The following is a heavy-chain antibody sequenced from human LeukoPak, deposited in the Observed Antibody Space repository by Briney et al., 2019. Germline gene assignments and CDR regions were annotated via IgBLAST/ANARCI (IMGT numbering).Heavy chain of an antibody. CDR2: INHSGST. CDR3: ARGGKQQLLPFDY. D-gene: IGHD6-13*01. CDR1: GGSFSGYY. V-gene: IGHV4-34*01. J-gene: IGHJ4*02. Sequence: PSETLSLTCAVYGGSFSGYYWSWIRQPPGKGLEWIGEINHSGSTNYNPSLKSRVTISVDTSKNQFSLKLSSVTAADTAVYYCARGGKQQLLPFDYWGQGTLVTVSS.